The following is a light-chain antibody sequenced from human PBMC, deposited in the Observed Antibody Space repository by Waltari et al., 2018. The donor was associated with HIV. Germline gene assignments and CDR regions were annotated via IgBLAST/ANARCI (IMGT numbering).Light chain of an antibody. Sequence: DIQMTQSPSSVSASVGDRVTITCRASQTINNFLNWYQQKPGKAPKLLIYATSSLESGVPSRFSGSGSGTDFTLTISSLQPEDFGNYYCQQSDSVPLTFAGGTKVEI. CDR3: QQSDSVPLT. CDR1: QTINNF. V-gene: IGKV1-39*01. J-gene: IGKJ4*01. CDR2: ATS.